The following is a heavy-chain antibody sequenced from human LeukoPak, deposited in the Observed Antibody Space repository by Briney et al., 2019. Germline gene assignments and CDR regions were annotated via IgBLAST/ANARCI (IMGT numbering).Heavy chain of an antibody. J-gene: IGHJ5*02. CDR1: GYSFTSYW. V-gene: IGHV5-51*01. CDR2: IYPGDSDT. Sequence: GESLKISCKGSGYSFTSYWIGWVRQMPGKGLEWMGIIYPGDSDTRYSPSFQGQVTISADKSISTAYLQWSSLKASDTAMYYCARGDGAALAYCGGDCYVWFDPWGQGTLVTVSS. D-gene: IGHD2-21*02. CDR3: ARGDGAALAYCGGDCYVWFDP.